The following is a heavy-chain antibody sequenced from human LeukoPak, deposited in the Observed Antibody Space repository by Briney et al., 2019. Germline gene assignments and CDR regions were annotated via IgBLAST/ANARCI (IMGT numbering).Heavy chain of an antibody. V-gene: IGHV5-51*01. J-gene: IGHJ3*02. D-gene: IGHD6-19*01. CDR3: ARHLLYRSGWDDAFDI. CDR1: GYSFTSYW. Sequence: GESLKISCKGSGYSFTSYWIGWVRQMPGKGLEWMGIIYPGDSDTRYSPSFQGRVTISADKSISTAYPQWSSLKASDTAMYYCARHLLYRSGWDDAFDIWGQGTMVTVSS. CDR2: IYPGDSDT.